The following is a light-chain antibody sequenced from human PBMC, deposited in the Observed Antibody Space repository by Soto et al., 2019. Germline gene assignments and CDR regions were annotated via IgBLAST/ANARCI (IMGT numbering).Light chain of an antibody. CDR2: DAS. V-gene: IGKV3-20*01. J-gene: IGKJ4*01. CDR3: QQFSSYPLT. Sequence: EFVLTQSPGTLSLSPGERATLSCRASQTVRNNYLAWYQQKPVQAPRLLIYDASSRATGIPDRFSGGGSGTDFTLTISRLEPEDFAVYYCQQFSSYPLTVGGGTKVEIK. CDR1: QTVRNNY.